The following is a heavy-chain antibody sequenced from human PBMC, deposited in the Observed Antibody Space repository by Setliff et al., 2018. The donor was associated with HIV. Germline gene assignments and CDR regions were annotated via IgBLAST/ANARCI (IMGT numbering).Heavy chain of an antibody. J-gene: IGHJ3*02. Sequence: SETLSLTCAVSGYSISSGYYWGWIRQPPGKGLEWIESIYDSGSTHNHPSLKSRVTISVDTSKNHFSLKLSSVTAADTAVYYCARGMGGSQVGGDAFDIWGQGTTVT. CDR2: IYDSGST. D-gene: IGHD1-26*01. CDR3: ARGMGGSQVGGDAFDI. CDR1: GYSISSGYY. V-gene: IGHV4-38-2*01.